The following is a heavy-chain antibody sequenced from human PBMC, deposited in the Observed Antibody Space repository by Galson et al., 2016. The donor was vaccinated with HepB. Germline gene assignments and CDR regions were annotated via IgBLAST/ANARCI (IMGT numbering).Heavy chain of an antibody. CDR1: GYTFTTYG. D-gene: IGHD3-3*01. CDR3: ARVIRNFDFWSTYYYYMDV. V-gene: IGHV1-18*04. Sequence: SVKVSCKASGYTFTTYGISWVRQAPGQGLEWVGWISAYNGNTNHAQKLQGRVTMTTDTSTSTAYMELRSLRSDDTAVYYCARVIRNFDFWSTYYYYMDVWGKGTNVAVSS. J-gene: IGHJ6*03. CDR2: ISAYNGNT.